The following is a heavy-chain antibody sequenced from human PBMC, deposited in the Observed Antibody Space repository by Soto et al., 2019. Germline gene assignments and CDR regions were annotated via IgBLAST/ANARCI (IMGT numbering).Heavy chain of an antibody. CDR1: GGSISSGGCY. CDR3: ARNYDFWSGYYNYWFDP. D-gene: IGHD3-3*01. V-gene: IGHV4-31*03. J-gene: IGHJ5*02. Sequence: QVQLQESGPGLVKPSQTLSLTCTVSGGSISSGGCYWSWIRQHPGKGLEWIGYIYYSGSTYYNPSLKSRVTISVDTSKNQFSLKLSSVTAADTAVYYCARNYDFWSGYYNYWFDPWGQGTLVTVSS. CDR2: IYYSGST.